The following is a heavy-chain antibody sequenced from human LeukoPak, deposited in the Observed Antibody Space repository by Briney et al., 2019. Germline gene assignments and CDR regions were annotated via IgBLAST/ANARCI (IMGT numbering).Heavy chain of an antibody. Sequence: GESLKTSCKGSAYSFTSYFIGCVRQMPGKGLEWMGIIYPGDSDTGYSPSFQGQATISAVKSISTAYLQWSSLKAADTAMYYCARQGHADYGDQWEYWGQGTLVTVSS. CDR1: AYSFTSYF. J-gene: IGHJ4*02. D-gene: IGHD4-17*01. V-gene: IGHV5-51*01. CDR2: IYPGDSDT. CDR3: ARQGHADYGDQWEY.